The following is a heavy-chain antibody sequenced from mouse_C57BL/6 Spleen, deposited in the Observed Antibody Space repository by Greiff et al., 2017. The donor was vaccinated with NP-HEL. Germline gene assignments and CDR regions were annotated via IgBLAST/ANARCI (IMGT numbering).Heavy chain of an antibody. Sequence: VQLQQPGAELVRPGSSVKLSCKASGYTFTSYWMHWVKQRPIQGLEWIGNIDPSDSETHYNQKFKDKATLTVDKSSSTAYMQLSSLTSEDSAVYYCARRDGPYWYFDVWGTGTTVTVSS. CDR2: IDPSDSET. V-gene: IGHV1-52*01. CDR1: GYTFTSYW. CDR3: ARRDGPYWYFDV. D-gene: IGHD2-3*01. J-gene: IGHJ1*03.